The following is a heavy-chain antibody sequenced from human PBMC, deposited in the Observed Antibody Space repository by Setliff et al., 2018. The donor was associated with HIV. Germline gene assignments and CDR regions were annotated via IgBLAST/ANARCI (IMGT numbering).Heavy chain of an antibody. Sequence: SETLSLTCTVSGSFINSDYWGWIRQPPGKGLEWIGSIYHSATTYYNPSLWGRVTISIDTSKNQFSLKLRSVTAADTAVYYCARDPPGYGDSNDYWGQGTLVTVSS. J-gene: IGHJ4*02. CDR2: IYHSATT. V-gene: IGHV4-38-2*02. CDR3: ARDPPGYGDSNDY. CDR1: GSFINSDY. D-gene: IGHD4-17*01.